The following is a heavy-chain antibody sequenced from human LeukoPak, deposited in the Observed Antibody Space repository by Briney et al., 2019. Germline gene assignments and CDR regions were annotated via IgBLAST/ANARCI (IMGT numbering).Heavy chain of an antibody. CDR1: GFTVSSNY. CDR2: IYSGGST. J-gene: IGHJ6*03. V-gene: IGHV3-53*01. Sequence: GGSLRLSCAASGFTVSSNYMSWVRQAPGKGLEWVSVIYSGGSTYYADSVKGRFTISRDNSKNTLYLQMNSLRAEDTAVYYCAKDLEAEGAAAGDYYYYYMDVWGKGTTVTVSS. D-gene: IGHD6-13*01. CDR3: AKDLEAEGAAAGDYYYYYMDV.